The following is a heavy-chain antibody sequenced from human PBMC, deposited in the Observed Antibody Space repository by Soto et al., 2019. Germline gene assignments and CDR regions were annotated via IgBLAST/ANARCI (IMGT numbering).Heavy chain of an antibody. V-gene: IGHV1-69*13. CDR1: GGTFSSYA. J-gene: IGHJ3*02. Sequence: ASVKVSCKASGGTFSSYAIRWVRQAPGQGLEWVGGIIPIFGTANYAQKFQGRVTITADESTSTAYMELSSLRSEDTAVYYCARGLSGSYSGGAFDIWGQGTMVTVSS. CDR2: IIPIFGTA. CDR3: ARGLSGSYSGGAFDI. D-gene: IGHD1-26*01.